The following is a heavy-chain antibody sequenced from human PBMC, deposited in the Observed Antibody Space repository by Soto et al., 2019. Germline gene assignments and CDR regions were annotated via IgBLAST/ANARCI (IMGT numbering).Heavy chain of an antibody. CDR1: GGSISTYY. Sequence: SETLSLTCTVSGGSISTYYWDWIRQPPGKELEWIGYTHYSGNTNYHPSLRSRVTISLDTSRNQFSLKLSSVTAADTAIYYCARHTVTIRTGFDYWGQGALVTVSS. D-gene: IGHD4-17*01. CDR2: THYSGNT. CDR3: ARHTVTIRTGFDY. J-gene: IGHJ4*02. V-gene: IGHV4-59*01.